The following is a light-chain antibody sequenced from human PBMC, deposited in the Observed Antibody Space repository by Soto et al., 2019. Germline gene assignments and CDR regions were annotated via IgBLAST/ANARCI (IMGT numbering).Light chain of an antibody. CDR3: GTWDSSRNAGVV. Sequence: QSVLTQPPSVSAAPGQTVTISCSGSGSNIGNNYVSWYKQVPGTAPKLLIYENNKRPSGIPDRFSGSKSGTSATLGIAGLQTGDEADYYCGTWDSSRNAGVVFGGGTKLTVL. J-gene: IGLJ3*02. CDR2: ENN. V-gene: IGLV1-51*01. CDR1: GSNIGNNY.